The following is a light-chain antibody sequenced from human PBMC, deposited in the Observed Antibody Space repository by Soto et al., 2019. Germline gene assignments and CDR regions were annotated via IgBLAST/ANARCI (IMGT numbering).Light chain of an antibody. Sequence: EIVLTQSPGTLSLSPGERATLSCSASQSVNTKYLAWYQQKPGQAPRLLISGVSSRATGIPDRFSGSGSGTDFILTIRRVEPEDFAVYYCQQFGTSSLVNCGPGNTGDIK. CDR2: GVS. J-gene: IGKJ3*01. CDR3: QQFGTSSLVN. V-gene: IGKV3-20*01. CDR1: QSVNTKY.